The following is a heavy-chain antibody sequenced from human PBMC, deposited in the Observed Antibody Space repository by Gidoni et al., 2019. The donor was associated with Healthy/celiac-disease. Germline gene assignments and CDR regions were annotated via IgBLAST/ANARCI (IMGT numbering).Heavy chain of an antibody. Sequence: VPLVESGGGLVHPGGCLRLSCAASGLTFRSDAMSWVRQAPGKGLEWVSAISGSGGSTYYAESVKGRFTITRDNSKNTLYLQMNSLRAEDTAVYYCAKDRARVIVQYYFDYWGQGTLVTVSS. CDR1: GLTFRSDA. J-gene: IGHJ4*02. CDR3: AKDRARVIVQYYFDY. D-gene: IGHD3-22*01. CDR2: ISGSGGST. V-gene: IGHV3-23*04.